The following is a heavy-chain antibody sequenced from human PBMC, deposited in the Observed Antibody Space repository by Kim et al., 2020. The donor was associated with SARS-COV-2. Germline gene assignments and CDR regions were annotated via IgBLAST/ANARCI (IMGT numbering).Heavy chain of an antibody. D-gene: IGHD4-17*01. CDR3: ARARGEYGDYVDWFDP. CDR1: GFTFSDYY. J-gene: IGHJ5*02. V-gene: IGHV3-11*01. CDR2: ISSSGSTI. Sequence: GGSLRLSCAASGFTFSDYYMSWIRQAPGKGLECVSYISSSGSTIYYADSVKGRFTISRDNAKNSLYLQMNSLRAEDTAVYYCARARGEYGDYVDWFDPWGQGTLVTVSS.